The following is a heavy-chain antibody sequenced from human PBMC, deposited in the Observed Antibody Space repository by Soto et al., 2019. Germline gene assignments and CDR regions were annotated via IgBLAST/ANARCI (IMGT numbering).Heavy chain of an antibody. CDR2: IDSNGGT. CDR3: VRQGFGRLHGLVDV. CDR1: DDSSSIYK. J-gene: IGHJ6*02. V-gene: IGHV4-59*08. Sequence: SETLSLTYTVSDDSSSIYKWSCIRQPPGRRLEWIGYIDSNGGTSYNPSLQSRVTISIDTSTKQFSLNLSSVTAADTAVYYCVRQGFGRLHGLVDVWGQGTTVS. D-gene: IGHD3-10*01.